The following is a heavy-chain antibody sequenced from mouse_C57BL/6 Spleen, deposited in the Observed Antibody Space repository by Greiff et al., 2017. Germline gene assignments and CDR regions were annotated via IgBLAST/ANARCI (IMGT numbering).Heavy chain of an antibody. CDR3: AREGHYDAMDY. J-gene: IGHJ4*01. V-gene: IGHV5-17*01. CDR2: ISSGSSTI. CDR1: GFTFSDYG. D-gene: IGHD3-1*01. Sequence: DVMLVESGGGLVKPGGSLKLSCAASGFTFSDYGMHWVRQAPEKGLEWVAYISSGSSTIYYADTVKGRFTISRDNAKNTLFLQMTSLRSEDTAMYYCAREGHYDAMDYWGQGTSVTVSS.